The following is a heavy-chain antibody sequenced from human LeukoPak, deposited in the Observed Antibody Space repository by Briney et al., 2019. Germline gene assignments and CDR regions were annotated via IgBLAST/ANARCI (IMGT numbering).Heavy chain of an antibody. J-gene: IGHJ3*02. Sequence: GSLRLSCAASGFTFSSYSMNWVRQAPGKGLEWVSYISSSSSTIYYADSVKGRFTISRDNAKNSLYLQMNSLRAEDAAVYYCARDRVAVIVDDAFDIWGQGTMVTVSS. CDR2: ISSSSSTI. D-gene: IGHD2-21*01. CDR1: GFTFSSYS. V-gene: IGHV3-48*04. CDR3: ARDRVAVIVDDAFDI.